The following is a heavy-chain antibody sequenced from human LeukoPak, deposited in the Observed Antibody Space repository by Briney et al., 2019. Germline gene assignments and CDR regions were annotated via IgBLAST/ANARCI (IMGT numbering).Heavy chain of an antibody. J-gene: IGHJ6*02. V-gene: IGHV3-23*01. CDR1: GFTFSSYG. CDR2: ISDTGGGT. Sequence: GGSLRLSCAASGFTFSSYGMTWVRQAPGKGLEWVSTISDTGGGTFYADSVKGRFTISRDNSQNTLFLQMNRLGADDTAIYYCAKEMLRGYYYYGMDVWGQGTTVTVSS. CDR3: AKEMLRGYYYYGMDV. D-gene: IGHD3-10*01.